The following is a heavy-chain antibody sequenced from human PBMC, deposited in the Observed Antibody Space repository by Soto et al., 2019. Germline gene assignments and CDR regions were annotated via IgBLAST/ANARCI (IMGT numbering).Heavy chain of an antibody. V-gene: IGHV1-3*01. D-gene: IGHD4-17*01. CDR1: GYTFTSYA. CDR3: ASSSHSDYGAVF. CDR2: INAGNGNT. J-gene: IGHJ4*02. Sequence: ASVKVSCKASGYTFTSYAMHWVRQAPGQRLEWMGWINAGNGNTKYSQKFQGRVTITRDTSASTAYMELSSLRSEDTAVYYCASSSHSDYGAVFWGQGTLVTVSS.